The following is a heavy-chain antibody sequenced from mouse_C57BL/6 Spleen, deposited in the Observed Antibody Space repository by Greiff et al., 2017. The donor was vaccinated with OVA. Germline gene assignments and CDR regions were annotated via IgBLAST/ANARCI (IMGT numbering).Heavy chain of an antibody. V-gene: IGHV1-69*01. CDR1: GYTFTSYW. CDR3: ARSPGKGYAIDY. J-gene: IGHJ4*01. CDR2: IDPSDSYT. D-gene: IGHD2-1*01. Sequence: QVQLQQPGAELVMPGASVKLSCKASGYTFTSYWMHWVKQRPGQGLEWIGEIDPSDSYTNYTQKFKGKSTLPVDKSSSTAYMQLSSLTSEDSAVYYCARSPGKGYAIDYWGQGTSVTVSS.